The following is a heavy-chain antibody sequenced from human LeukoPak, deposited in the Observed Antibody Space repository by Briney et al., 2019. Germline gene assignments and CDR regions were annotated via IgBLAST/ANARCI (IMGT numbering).Heavy chain of an antibody. V-gene: IGHV3-66*01. CDR1: GFIVSSNY. CDR2: IYRVGST. CDR3: ARDGGNNSWYGMDV. Sequence: QPGGSLRLSCAASGFIVSSNYMSWVRQAPGKGLEWVSIIYRVGSTFYADSVEGRFTISRDNSKNTLYLQMNSLRVKDTAIYYCARDGGNNSWYGMDVWGQGTTVTVSS. J-gene: IGHJ6*02. D-gene: IGHD4-23*01.